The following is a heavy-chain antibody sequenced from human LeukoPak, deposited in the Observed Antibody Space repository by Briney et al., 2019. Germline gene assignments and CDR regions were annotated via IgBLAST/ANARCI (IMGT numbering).Heavy chain of an antibody. CDR2: ISYDGSNK. Sequence: GRSLRLSCAASGFTFSSYAMHLVRQAPGKGLEWVAVISYDGSNKYYADSVKGRFTISRDNSKNTLYLQMNSLRAEDTAVYYCARNRWDSSGYPAQLPDGYWGQGTLVTVSS. CDR3: ARNRWDSSGYPAQLPDGY. D-gene: IGHD3-22*01. CDR1: GFTFSSYA. V-gene: IGHV3-30-3*01. J-gene: IGHJ4*02.